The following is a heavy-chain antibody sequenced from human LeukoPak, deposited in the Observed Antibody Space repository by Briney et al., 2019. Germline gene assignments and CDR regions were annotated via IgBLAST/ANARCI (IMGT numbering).Heavy chain of an antibody. CDR1: GVSISTYY. CDR3: AREASYYGSGSYFEGTFDH. V-gene: IGHV4-59*01. J-gene: IGHJ4*02. CDR2: IYSSGTT. D-gene: IGHD3-10*01. Sequence: SETLSLTCTVSGVSISTYYWSWIRQPPGKGPEWIGYIYSSGTTNYNPSLKSRVTISIDTSKNEFSLKLTSVTAADTAVYYCAREASYYGSGSYFEGTFDHWGQGSLVIVSS.